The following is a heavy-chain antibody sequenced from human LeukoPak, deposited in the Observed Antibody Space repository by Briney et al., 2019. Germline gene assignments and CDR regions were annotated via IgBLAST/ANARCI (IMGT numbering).Heavy chain of an antibody. CDR2: IWYDGSNK. CDR3: ARDGTDYGDYIDY. J-gene: IGHJ4*02. CDR1: GFTFSSYG. Sequence: GGSLRLSCAASGFTFSSYGMHWVRQAPGKGLEWVAVIWYDGSNKYYADSVKGRFTISRDDSKNTLYLQMNSLRAEDTAVYYCARDGTDYGDYIDYWGQGTLVTVSS. D-gene: IGHD4-17*01. V-gene: IGHV3-33*01.